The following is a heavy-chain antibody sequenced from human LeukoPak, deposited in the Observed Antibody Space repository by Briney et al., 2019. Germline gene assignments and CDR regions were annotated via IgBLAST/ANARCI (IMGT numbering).Heavy chain of an antibody. CDR1: GFTFDDYG. J-gene: IGHJ4*02. CDR3: ARDLNLGIYTVPGGY. V-gene: IGHV3-20*04. D-gene: IGHD4-17*01. CDR2: INWNGGST. Sequence: TGGSLRLSCAASGFTFDDYGMSWVRQAPGKGLEWVSGINWNGGSTGYADSVKGRFTISRDNAKNSLYLQMNSLRAEDTALYYCARDLNLGIYTVPGGYWGQGTLVTVSS.